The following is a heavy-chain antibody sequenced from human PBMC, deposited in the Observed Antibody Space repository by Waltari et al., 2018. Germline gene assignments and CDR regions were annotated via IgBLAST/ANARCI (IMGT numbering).Heavy chain of an antibody. D-gene: IGHD2-15*01. J-gene: IGHJ3*02. CDR1: GGSISSYY. CDR3: ARGSALYCSGGSCYSEEAFDI. Sequence: QVQLQESGPGLLKPSETLSLTCSVSGGSISSYYCSWIRQPPGKGREWIGRIYTSGSTNYNPSLKSRVTMSVDTSKNQFSLKLSSVTAADTAVYYCARGSALYCSGGSCYSEEAFDIWGQGTMVTVSS. V-gene: IGHV4-4*07. CDR2: IYTSGST.